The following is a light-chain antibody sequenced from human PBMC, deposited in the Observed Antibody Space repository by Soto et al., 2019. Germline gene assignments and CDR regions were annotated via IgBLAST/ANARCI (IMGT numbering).Light chain of an antibody. CDR2: RNT. CDR1: SSNIGTKT. Sequence: QSVLPQPPSASGTPGQRVTFSCSGSSSNIGTKTVNWYQQVPGTAPKLLIYRNTQRPAGAPDRFSGSKSGTSAPLAISGLQSEDEADYFCAAWDDSLNGYVFGSGTKVTVL. CDR3: AAWDDSLNGYV. V-gene: IGLV1-44*01. J-gene: IGLJ1*01.